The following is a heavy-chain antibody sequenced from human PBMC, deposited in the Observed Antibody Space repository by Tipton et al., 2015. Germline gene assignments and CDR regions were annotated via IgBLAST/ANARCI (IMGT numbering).Heavy chain of an antibody. CDR1: GGSISNSNYY. Sequence: TLSLTCTVSGGSISNSNYYWGWIRQPPGKGLEWIGSLSYSGKTDYNPALKSRVTISVDTSKNQFSLTLNSVAAADTAVYYCARDLEHGMDVWGHGTTVTVSS. CDR2: LSYSGKT. D-gene: IGHD5-24*01. CDR3: ARDLEHGMDV. V-gene: IGHV4-39*07. J-gene: IGHJ6*02.